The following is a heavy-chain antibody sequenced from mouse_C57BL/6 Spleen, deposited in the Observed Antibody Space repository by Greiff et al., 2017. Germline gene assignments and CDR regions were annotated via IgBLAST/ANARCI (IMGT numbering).Heavy chain of an antibody. V-gene: IGHV1-55*01. CDR1: GYTFTSYW. CDR3: ARADYDYDPFDD. D-gene: IGHD2-4*01. CDR2: IYPGSGST. J-gene: IGHJ2*01. Sequence: QVQLQQPGAELVKPGASVKMSCKASGYTFTSYWITWVKQRPGQGLEWIGDIYPGSGSTNYNEKFKSKATLTVDTSSSTAYMQLSSLTSEDSAIYYCARADYDYDPFDDWGQGTTLTVSS.